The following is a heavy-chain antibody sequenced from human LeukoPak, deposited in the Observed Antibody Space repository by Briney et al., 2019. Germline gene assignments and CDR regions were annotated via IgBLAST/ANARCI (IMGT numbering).Heavy chain of an antibody. Sequence: VGSSRLLCAASGFTFSSYAMSWGRQAPGKGLEWVSAMYSRGDTYYADSVKGRFTFSRDISKNTLYLQMNGLRTEDTAMYYCARDAPQVPAADVLASWGQGTLDTVSS. CDR2: MYSRGDT. CDR1: GFTFSSYA. J-gene: IGHJ5*02. CDR3: ARDAPQVPAADVLAS. V-gene: IGHV3-23*01. D-gene: IGHD6-13*01.